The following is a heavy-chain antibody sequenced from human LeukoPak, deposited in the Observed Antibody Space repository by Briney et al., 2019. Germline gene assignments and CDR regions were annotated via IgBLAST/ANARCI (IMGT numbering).Heavy chain of an antibody. CDR2: IYPGDSDT. J-gene: IGHJ5*02. CDR1: GYSFNTYW. V-gene: IGHV5-51*01. CDR3: ARHLKREGWFDP. Sequence: GESLKISCKGYGYSFNTYWIGWVRQMPGKGLEWMGIIYPGDSDTRYSPSFQGQVTISADKSINTAYLQWSSLKASDTAMYYCARHLKREGWFDPWGQGTLVTVSS.